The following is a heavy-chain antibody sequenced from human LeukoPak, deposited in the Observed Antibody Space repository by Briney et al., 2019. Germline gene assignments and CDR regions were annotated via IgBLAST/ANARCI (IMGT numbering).Heavy chain of an antibody. J-gene: IGHJ3*02. CDR1: VYTFSVYS. CDR3: VSGNDPDTVWRTYRLDAFDI. Sequence: PGGSLRLSCTASVYTFSVYSVNCAPHVAGEGLGWVSSFSSRGTYIFYADSVPGRFTISRDNDRNSLFLQMNNLRAEDTDLYDCVSGNDPDTVWRTYRLDAFDIWGHGTMVIVSS. D-gene: IGHD3-16*02. CDR2: FSSRGTYI. V-gene: IGHV3-21*01.